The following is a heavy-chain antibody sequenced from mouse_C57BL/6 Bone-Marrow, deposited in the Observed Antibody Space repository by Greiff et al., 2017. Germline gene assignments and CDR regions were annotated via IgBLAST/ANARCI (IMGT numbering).Heavy chain of an antibody. D-gene: IGHD1-1*01. CDR2: ISDGGSYT. Sequence: EVQGVESGEGLVKPGGSLKLSCAASGFTFSSYAMSWVRQTPEKRLEWVATISDGGSYTYYPDNVKGRFTISRDNAKNNLYLQMSHLKSEDTAMYYCARPYYYGSSPGAYWGQGTLVTVSA. CDR1: GFTFSSYA. V-gene: IGHV5-4*01. J-gene: IGHJ3*01. CDR3: ARPYYYGSSPGAY.